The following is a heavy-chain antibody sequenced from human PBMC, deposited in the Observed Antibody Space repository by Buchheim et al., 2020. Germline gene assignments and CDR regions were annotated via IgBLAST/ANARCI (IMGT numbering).Heavy chain of an antibody. CDR2: ISSSGSTI. CDR3: AKADSSGWVENYYYGMDV. CDR1: GFTFSGYY. J-gene: IGHJ6*02. Sequence: QVQLVESGGGLVKPGGSLRLSCAASGFTFSGYYMSWIRQAPGKGLEWVSYISSSGSTIYYADSVKVRFTISRDNSKNTLYLQMNSLRAEDTAVYYCAKADSSGWVENYYYGMDVWGQGTT. D-gene: IGHD6-19*01. V-gene: IGHV3-11*01.